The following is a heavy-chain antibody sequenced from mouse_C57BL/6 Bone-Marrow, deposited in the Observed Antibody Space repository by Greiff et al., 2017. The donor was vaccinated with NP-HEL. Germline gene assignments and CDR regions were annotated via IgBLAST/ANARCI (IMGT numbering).Heavy chain of an antibody. J-gene: IGHJ4*01. V-gene: IGHV2-5*01. CDR3: AKQDYGYYYAMDY. CDR2: IWRGGST. D-gene: IGHD1-2*01. CDR1: GFSLTSYG. Sequence: VHLVESGPGLVQPSQSLSITCTVSGFSLTSYGVHWVRQSPGKGLEWLGVIWRGGSTDYNAAFMSRLSITKDNSKSQVFFKMNSLQADDTAIYYCAKQDYGYYYAMDYWGQGTSVTVSS.